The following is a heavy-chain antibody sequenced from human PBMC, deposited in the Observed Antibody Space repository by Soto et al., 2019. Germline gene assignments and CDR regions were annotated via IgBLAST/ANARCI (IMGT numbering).Heavy chain of an antibody. CDR1: GFSLSSSGMA. D-gene: IGHD6-19*01. J-gene: IGHJ4*02. V-gene: IGHV2-5*02. Sequence: QITLKESGPTLVKPTQTLTLTCTFSGFSLSSSGMAVGWIRQPPGKAPEWLALIYGDDVKRYRPSLKSRLTLTKDTSKNQVVLTMTNMGPVDTGIYYCAHGSGWLSDYWGQGTLVTVSS. CDR2: IYGDDVK. CDR3: AHGSGWLSDY.